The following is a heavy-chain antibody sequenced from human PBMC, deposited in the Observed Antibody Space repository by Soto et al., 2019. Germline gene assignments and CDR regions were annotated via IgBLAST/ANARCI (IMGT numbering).Heavy chain of an antibody. CDR1: GVSVNSGNYY. V-gene: IGHV4-61*01. CDR3: SSADISQIAGLDH. CDR2: IYYTGGT. D-gene: IGHD3-10*01. Sequence: QFQLRESGPRLVKPSETLSLTCTVSGVSVNSGNYYWTWIRQSPGKGLEWLGNIYYTGGTSFSPSLKSRVSMSLDMSENQFSLKVNSVTTADAAIYYCSSADISQIAGLDHWGQGILVTVSS. J-gene: IGHJ4*02.